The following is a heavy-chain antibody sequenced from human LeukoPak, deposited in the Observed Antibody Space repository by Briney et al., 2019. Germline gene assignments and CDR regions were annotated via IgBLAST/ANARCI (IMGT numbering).Heavy chain of an antibody. CDR2: INAGNGNT. J-gene: IGHJ4*02. D-gene: IGHD2-21*01. CDR1: VYSFTNYR. Sequence: AAVNVSCRASVYSFTNYRISWLRQAPGQGLAWMGRINAGNGNTHYAQKFQGRLTLTTDRSTSSAYMELRSLTSDDTAVYYCARDWPAVITDYWGRGTLLIVSS. CDR3: ARDWPAVITDY. V-gene: IGHV1-18*01.